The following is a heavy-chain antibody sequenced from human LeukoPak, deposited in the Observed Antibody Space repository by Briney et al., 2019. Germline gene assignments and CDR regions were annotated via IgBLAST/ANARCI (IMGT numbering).Heavy chain of an antibody. V-gene: IGHV3-30*14. CDR2: ISSDGNNE. Sequence: GSLRLSCAASGFTFSSFVMHWVRQAPGKGLEWVAVISSDGNNEYYADSVKGRFTISRDNSKNTLYLQMNSLRAEDTAVYYCARGAGYNYPYYFDYWGQGTLVTVSS. J-gene: IGHJ4*02. CDR3: ARGAGYNYPYYFDY. CDR1: GFTFSSFV. D-gene: IGHD5-24*01.